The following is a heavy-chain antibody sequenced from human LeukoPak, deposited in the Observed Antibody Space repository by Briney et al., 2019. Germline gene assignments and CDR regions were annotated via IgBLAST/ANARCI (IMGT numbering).Heavy chain of an antibody. J-gene: IGHJ5*02. V-gene: IGHV1-2*06. CDR1: GYTFTGYY. Sequence: ASVKVSCKASGYTFTGYYMHWVRQAPGQGLEWMGRINPNSGGTNYAQKFQGRVTMTRDTTISTAYMELSRLRSDDTAVYYCARGRREINWFDPWGQGTLVTVSS. CDR3: ARGRREINWFDP. CDR2: INPNSGGT.